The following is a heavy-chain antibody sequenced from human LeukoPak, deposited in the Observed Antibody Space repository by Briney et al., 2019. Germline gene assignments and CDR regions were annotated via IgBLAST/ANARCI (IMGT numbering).Heavy chain of an antibody. D-gene: IGHD6-19*01. J-gene: IGHJ4*02. CDR1: GGSLSSNIYY. Sequence: SETLSLTCSVSGGSLSSNIYYWGWIRQPPGKGLEWIATIYYSGSSYYNPSLESRVTISVDTSKSHLSLKVSSVTAADTAVYYCARRSNGWYYFDYWGQGTLVTVSS. CDR3: ARRSNGWYYFDY. V-gene: IGHV4-39*02. CDR2: IYYSGSS.